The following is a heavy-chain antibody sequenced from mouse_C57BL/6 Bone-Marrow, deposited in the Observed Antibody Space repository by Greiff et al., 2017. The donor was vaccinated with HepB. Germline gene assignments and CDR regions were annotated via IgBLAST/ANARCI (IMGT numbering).Heavy chain of an antibody. D-gene: IGHD1-1*01. V-gene: IGHV1-64*01. CDR1: GYTFTSYW. Sequence: QVQLQQPGAELVKPGASVKLSCKASGYTFTSYWMHWVKQRPGQGLEWIGMIHPKSGSTNYNEKFKSKATLTVDKSSSTAYMQLSSLTSEDSAVYYCATTVPAWFAYWGQGTLVTVSA. J-gene: IGHJ3*01. CDR3: ATTVPAWFAY. CDR2: IHPKSGST.